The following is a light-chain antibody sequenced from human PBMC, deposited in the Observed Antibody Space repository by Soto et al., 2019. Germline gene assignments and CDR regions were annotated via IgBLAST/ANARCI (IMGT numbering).Light chain of an antibody. V-gene: IGKV3-20*01. CDR2: GAS. CDR1: QSVSSSY. Sequence: DIMLRHAPCTRSLSPGERATFSWSGSQSVSSSYLAWYQQKPGHAPSLLIYGASSRATGIPDRFSGSGSGTVFTLTISRMEPDDFALYYCQQYGTSPFTFGPGTKVDIK. CDR3: QQYGTSPFT. J-gene: IGKJ3*01.